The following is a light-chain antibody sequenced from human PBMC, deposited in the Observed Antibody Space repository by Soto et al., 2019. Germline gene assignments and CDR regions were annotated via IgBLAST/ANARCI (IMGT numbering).Light chain of an antibody. J-gene: IGKJ1*01. CDR2: DAS. Sequence: DIQMTQSPSTLSASVADRVTVTCRASQSISSWLAWYQQKPGKAPKLLIYDASSLESGVPSRFSGSGSGTEFTLTISSLQPDDFATYYCQQYTTDPVTFGHGTKVEIK. V-gene: IGKV1-5*01. CDR1: QSISSW. CDR3: QQYTTDPVT.